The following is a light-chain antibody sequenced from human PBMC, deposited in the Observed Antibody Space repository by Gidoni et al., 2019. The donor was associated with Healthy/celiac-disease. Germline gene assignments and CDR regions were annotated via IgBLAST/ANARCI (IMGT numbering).Light chain of an antibody. CDR2: GKN. CDR1: SLRSYY. J-gene: IGLJ2*01. CDR3: NSRDSSGNHVV. Sequence: SSELTQDPAVSVPLGQTVRITCQGDSLRSYYASWYQQKPRQAPVLVIYGKNNRPSGIPDRFSGSSSGNTASLTITGAQAEDEADYYCNSRDSSGNHVVFGGGTKLTVL. V-gene: IGLV3-19*01.